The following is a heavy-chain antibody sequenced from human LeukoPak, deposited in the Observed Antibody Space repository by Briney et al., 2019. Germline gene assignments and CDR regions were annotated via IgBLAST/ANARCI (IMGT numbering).Heavy chain of an antibody. J-gene: IGHJ4*02. CDR1: GFTFSSYA. CDR2: INHSGST. Sequence: GSLRLSCAASGFTFSSYAMSWVRQPPGKGLEWIGEINHSGSTNYNPSLKSRITISVDTSKNQFSLKLSTVTAADTAVYYCARRMIVVVPDYFDYWGQGTLVTVSS. V-gene: IGHV4-34*01. CDR3: ARRMIVVVPDYFDY. D-gene: IGHD3-22*01.